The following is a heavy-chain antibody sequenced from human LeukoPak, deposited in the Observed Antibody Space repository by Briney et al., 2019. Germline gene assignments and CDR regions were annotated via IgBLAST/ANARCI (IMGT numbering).Heavy chain of an antibody. CDR3: ARDRITGTTWFDP. D-gene: IGHD1-7*01. CDR2: IIPIFGTA. J-gene: IGHJ5*02. CDR1: GGTFRSYA. V-gene: IGHV1-69*06. Sequence: ASVKVSCKASGGTFRSYAISWVRQAPGQGLEWMGRIIPIFGTANYAQKFQGRVTITADKSTSTAYMELSSLRSEDTAVYYCARDRITGTTWFDPWGQGTLVTVSS.